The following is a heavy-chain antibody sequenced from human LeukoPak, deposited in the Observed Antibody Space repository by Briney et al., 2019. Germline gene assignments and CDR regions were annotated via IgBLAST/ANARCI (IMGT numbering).Heavy chain of an antibody. CDR2: ISWNSFTT. V-gene: IGHV3-20*04. CDR3: AKDMVPAARGWFDP. Sequence: GGSLRLSCVVSGLTFDDHGMNWVRQVPGKGLEWVSGISWNSFTTTYADSVKGRFTISRDNAKNSLYLQMNSLRAEDTAVYYCAKDMVPAARGWFDPWGQGTLVTVSS. D-gene: IGHD2-2*01. CDR1: GLTFDDHG. J-gene: IGHJ5*02.